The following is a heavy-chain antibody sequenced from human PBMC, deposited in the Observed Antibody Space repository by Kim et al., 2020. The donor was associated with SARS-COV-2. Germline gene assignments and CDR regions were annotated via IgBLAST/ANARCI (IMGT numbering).Heavy chain of an antibody. V-gene: IGHV3-7*01. Sequence: YYGDSVKGRLTIARDNSKDSLSLQMNSLGAEDTAVYYCVRPSRSVQGRDNWGQGTLVTVSS. D-gene: IGHD3-10*01. CDR3: VRPSRSVQGRDN. J-gene: IGHJ4*02.